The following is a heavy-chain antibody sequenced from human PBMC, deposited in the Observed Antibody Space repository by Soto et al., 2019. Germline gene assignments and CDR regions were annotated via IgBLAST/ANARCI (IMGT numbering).Heavy chain of an antibody. Sequence: SETLSLTCTVSGGSISSYYWSWIRQPPGKGLELIGYIYYSGSTNYNPYLKSRVTISVDTSKNQFSLKLSSVTAAATAVYYCASSGYYGSGSYNWFDPWGQGTLVTVSS. CDR1: GGSISSYY. V-gene: IGHV4-59*01. CDR2: IYYSGST. D-gene: IGHD3-10*01. CDR3: ASSGYYGSGSYNWFDP. J-gene: IGHJ5*02.